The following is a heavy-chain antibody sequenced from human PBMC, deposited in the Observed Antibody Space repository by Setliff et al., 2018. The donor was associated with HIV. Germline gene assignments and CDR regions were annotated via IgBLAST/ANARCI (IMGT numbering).Heavy chain of an antibody. Sequence: GGSLRLSCAASGFTFSTYSMNWVRQAPGKGLEWISYINREETTEWYADSVKGRFIISRDNAKNSLYLQMSSLRAEDTAVYFCARDPRGAVAGFDYWGQGTLVTVSS. CDR2: INREETTE. CDR3: ARDPRGAVAGFDY. J-gene: IGHJ4*02. D-gene: IGHD6-19*01. CDR1: GFTFSTYS. V-gene: IGHV3-48*01.